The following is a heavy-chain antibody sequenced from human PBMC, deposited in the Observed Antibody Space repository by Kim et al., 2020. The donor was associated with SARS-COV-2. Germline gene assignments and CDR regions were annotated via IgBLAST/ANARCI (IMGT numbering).Heavy chain of an antibody. CDR2: R. V-gene: IGHV1-3*01. D-gene: IGHD1-7*01. CDR3: ARAKRMGNYDY. Sequence: RKFAQKFQDRVTFTRDTSANTAYMEMSDLRSEDTAVYYCARAKRMGNYDYWGQGTLVSVSS. J-gene: IGHJ4*02.